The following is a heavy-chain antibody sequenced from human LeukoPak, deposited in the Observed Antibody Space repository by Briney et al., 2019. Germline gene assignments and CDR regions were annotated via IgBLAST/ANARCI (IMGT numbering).Heavy chain of an antibody. Sequence: GGSLRLSCAASGFTFSSYGMHWVRQAPGKGLEWVAVIWYDGSNKYYADSVKGRFTISRDNSKNTLYLHMNSLRPEDTAVYYCAKDSREDFYALRRNYNYYYHGMDVWGQGTTVIVSS. J-gene: IGHJ6*02. V-gene: IGHV3-30*02. CDR2: IWYDGSNK. D-gene: IGHD2/OR15-2a*01. CDR1: GFTFSSYG. CDR3: AKDSREDFYALRRNYNYYYHGMDV.